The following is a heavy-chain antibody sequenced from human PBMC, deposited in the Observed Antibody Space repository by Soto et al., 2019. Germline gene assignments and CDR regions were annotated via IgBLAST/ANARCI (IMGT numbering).Heavy chain of an antibody. CDR1: GYTFTGYY. V-gene: IGHV1-2*02. D-gene: IGHD2-2*01. J-gene: IGHJ6*02. CDR3: ARERRYCSSTSAGGRGPCYYGMDV. CDR2: INPNSGGT. Sequence: ASVKVSCKASGYTFTGYYMHWVRQAPGQGLEWMGWINPNSGGTNYAQKFQGRVTMTRDTSISTAYMELSRLRSDDTAVYYCARERRYCSSTSAGGRGPCYYGMDVRGQVTTVTFSS.